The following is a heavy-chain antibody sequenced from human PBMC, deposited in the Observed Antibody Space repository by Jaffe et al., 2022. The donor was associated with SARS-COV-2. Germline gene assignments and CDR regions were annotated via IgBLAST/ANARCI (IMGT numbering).Heavy chain of an antibody. CDR3: ARDQAIGSGWYEAWFDY. J-gene: IGHJ4*02. CDR1: GFTFSSYE. Sequence: EVQLVESGGGLVQPGGSLRLSCAASGFTFSSYEMNWVRQAPGKGLEWVSYISSSGSTIYYADSVKGRFTISRDNAKNSLYLQMNSLRAEDTAVYYCARDQAIGSGWYEAWFDYWGQGTLVTVSS. V-gene: IGHV3-48*03. D-gene: IGHD6-19*01. CDR2: ISSSGSTI.